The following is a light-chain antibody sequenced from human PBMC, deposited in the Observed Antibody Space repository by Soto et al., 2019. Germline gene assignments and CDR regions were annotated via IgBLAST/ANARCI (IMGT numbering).Light chain of an antibody. J-gene: IGLJ3*02. V-gene: IGLV1-47*01. CDR3: ASWDGSLSGWV. Sequence: QSVLTQPPSASGTPGQRVTISCSGSSSNIGTKFVYWYQQLPGTAPKLLIYRNNQRPSGVPDRFSGSKSGTSASLAISGLRSEDEADYYCASWDGSLSGWVFGGGTKVTVL. CDR1: SSNIGTKF. CDR2: RNN.